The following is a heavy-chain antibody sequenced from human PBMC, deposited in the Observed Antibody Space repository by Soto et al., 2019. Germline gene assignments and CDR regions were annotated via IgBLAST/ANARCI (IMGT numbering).Heavy chain of an antibody. D-gene: IGHD6-13*01. J-gene: IGHJ6*02. Sequence: QVQLVQSGAEVKKPGSSVKVSCKTSGGTFSSNAISWLRQAPGQGLEWMGGIIPIFGTVNYAQKVQGRVTITADKSTRTAYMELSSLRSEDTAVYYCARRERSIAAAGWNSSGMDVWGQGTTVTVSS. CDR3: ARRERSIAAAGWNSSGMDV. CDR1: GGTFSSNA. V-gene: IGHV1-69*06. CDR2: IIPIFGTV.